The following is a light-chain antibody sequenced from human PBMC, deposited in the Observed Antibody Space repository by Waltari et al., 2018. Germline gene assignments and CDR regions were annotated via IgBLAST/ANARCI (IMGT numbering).Light chain of an antibody. J-gene: IGKJ1*01. V-gene: IGKV3-20*01. Sequence: EIVLTQSPGTLSLSPGERATLSCRASQSVGGTLAWYQQKPGQAPRLLLYGASIRAPGTPDRFSGNGSGTDFSLTISRLEPEDFAVYYCQHYVRLPATFGQGTKVEIK. CDR1: QSVGGT. CDR3: QHYVRLPAT. CDR2: GAS.